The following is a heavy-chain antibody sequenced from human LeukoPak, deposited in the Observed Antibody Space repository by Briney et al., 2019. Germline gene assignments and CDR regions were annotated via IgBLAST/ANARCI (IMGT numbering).Heavy chain of an antibody. V-gene: IGHV4-34*01. CDR3: ARGGEYGSGSHYKY. CDR1: GGSFSGYY. D-gene: IGHD3-10*01. J-gene: IGHJ4*02. CDR2: INHSGST. Sequence: PSETLSLTCAVYGGSFSGYYWSWIRQPPGKGLEWIGEINHSGSTNYNPSLKSRVTISVDTSKNQFSLKLSSVTAADTAVYYCARGGEYGSGSHYKYWGQGTLVTVSS.